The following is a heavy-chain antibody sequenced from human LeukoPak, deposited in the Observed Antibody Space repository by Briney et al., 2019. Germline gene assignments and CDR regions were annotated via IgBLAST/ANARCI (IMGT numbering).Heavy chain of an antibody. V-gene: IGHV1-2*02. D-gene: IGHD6-19*01. CDR1: GYTFTGYY. CDR3: ARASSGWAFDS. J-gene: IGHJ4*02. CDR2: INPNSGGT. Sequence: GASVTVSCKASGYTFTGYYMHWVRQAPGQGLEWMGWINPNSGGTNYAQKFQGRVTMTRDTSISTAYMELSRLRSDDTAVFYCARASSGWAFDSWGQGTLVTVSS.